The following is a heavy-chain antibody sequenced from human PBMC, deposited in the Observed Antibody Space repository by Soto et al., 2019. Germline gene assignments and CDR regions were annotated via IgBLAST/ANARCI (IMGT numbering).Heavy chain of an antibody. V-gene: IGHV4-34*01. CDR2: INHSGST. CDR3: ARRNFWSGFDY. J-gene: IGHJ4*02. Sequence: QEQLQQWGAGLLKPSETLSLTCAVYGGSFSGYYWSWIRQPPGKGLEWIGEINHSGSTNYNPSLKSRVTISVDTSKNQFSLKLSSVTAADTAVYYCARRNFWSGFDYWGQGTLVTVSS. CDR1: GGSFSGYY. D-gene: IGHD3-3*01.